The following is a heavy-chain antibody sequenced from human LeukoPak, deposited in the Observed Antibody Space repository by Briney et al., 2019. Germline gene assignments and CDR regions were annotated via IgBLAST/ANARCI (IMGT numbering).Heavy chain of an antibody. J-gene: IGHJ3*02. CDR2: INPNSGGT. Sequence: GASVKVSCKAPGYTFTGYYMHWVRQAPGQGLEWMGWINPNSGGTNYAQKFQGRVTMTRDTSISTAYMELSRLRSDDTAVYYCARIGIYGDYVPDAFDIWGQGTMVTVSS. CDR1: GYTFTGYY. V-gene: IGHV1-2*02. D-gene: IGHD4-17*01. CDR3: ARIGIYGDYVPDAFDI.